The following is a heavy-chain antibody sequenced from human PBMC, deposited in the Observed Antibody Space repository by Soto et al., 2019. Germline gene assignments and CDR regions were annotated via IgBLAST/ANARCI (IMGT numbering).Heavy chain of an antibody. V-gene: IGHV3-30*18. Sequence: QVQLVESGGGVVQPGRSLRLSCAASGFNFSTYGMHWVRQAPGKGLEWVAVISYDGSNKYYADSVKGRFTISRDNSKNTLYLQMNSLRAEDTAVYYCAKLIAAGTADYWGQGTLVTVSS. CDR3: AKLIAAGTADY. CDR1: GFNFSTYG. D-gene: IGHD6-13*01. J-gene: IGHJ4*02. CDR2: ISYDGSNK.